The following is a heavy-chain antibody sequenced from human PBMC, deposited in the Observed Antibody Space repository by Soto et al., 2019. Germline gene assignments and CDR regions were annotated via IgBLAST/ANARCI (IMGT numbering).Heavy chain of an antibody. CDR1: GGSISSGDYY. V-gene: IGHV4-30-4*01. J-gene: IGHJ4*02. D-gene: IGHD4-17*01. Sequence: QVQLQESGPGLVKPSQTLSLTCTVSGGSISSGDYYWSWIRQPPGKGLEWIGYIYYSGSTYYNPSLKGRVTISVDPSKNPFSLKLSSVTAADTAVYYWARTNFMTTGGGADYWGQGTLVTVSS. CDR3: ARTNFMTTGGGADY. CDR2: IYYSGST.